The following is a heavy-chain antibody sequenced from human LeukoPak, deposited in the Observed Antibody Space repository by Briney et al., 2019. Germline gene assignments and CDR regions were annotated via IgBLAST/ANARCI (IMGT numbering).Heavy chain of an antibody. CDR3: ARGYHGDYSYYYMDV. D-gene: IGHD2-2*01. CDR2: ISSSSSTI. J-gene: IGHJ6*03. V-gene: IGHV3-48*04. Sequence: GGSLRLSCAASGFTFSSYSMNWVRQAPGKGLEWVSYISSSSSTIYYADSVKGRFTISRDNAKNSLYLQMNSLRAEDTALYYCARGYHGDYSYYYMDVWGKGTTVTVSS. CDR1: GFTFSSYS.